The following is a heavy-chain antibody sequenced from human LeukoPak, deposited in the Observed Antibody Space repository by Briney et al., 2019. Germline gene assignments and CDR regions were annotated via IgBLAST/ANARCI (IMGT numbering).Heavy chain of an antibody. CDR2: IKQDGREK. J-gene: IGHJ4*02. CDR3: ARDRGYGSGTYLY. V-gene: IGHV3-7*01. CDR1: GFTFSSYW. D-gene: IGHD3-10*01. Sequence: GGPLRLSCAASGFTFSSYWMSSVRQAPGKGLEWVANIKQDGREKYYVGSVKGRFTLSRDNAKNSLYLQMNRLRAEDTAVCYFARDRGYGSGTYLYWGQGTLFTVSS.